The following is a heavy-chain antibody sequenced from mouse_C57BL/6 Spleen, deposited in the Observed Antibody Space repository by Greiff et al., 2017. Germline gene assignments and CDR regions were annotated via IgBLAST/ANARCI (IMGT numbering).Heavy chain of an antibody. V-gene: IGHV1-26*01. CDR2: INPNNGGT. D-gene: IGHD1-1*01. J-gene: IGHJ1*03. CDR3: ARGTVVAFSYWYFDV. CDR1: GYTFTDYY. Sequence: EVQLQQSGPELVKPGASVKISCKASGYTFTDYYMNWVKQSHGKSLEWIGDINPNNGGTSYNQKFKGKATLTVDKSSSTAYMELRSLTSEDSAVYYCARGTVVAFSYWYFDVWGTGTTVTVSS.